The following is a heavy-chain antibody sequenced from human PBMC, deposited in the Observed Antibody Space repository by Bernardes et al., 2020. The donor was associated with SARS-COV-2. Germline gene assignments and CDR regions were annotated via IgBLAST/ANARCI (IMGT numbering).Heavy chain of an antibody. V-gene: IGHV5-51*01. CDR1: GYTFIYYW. CDR2: IFPGDSDA. J-gene: IGHJ4*02. CDR3: ARLPFTGNFYIDY. Sequence: GESLKISCKASGYTFIYYWIGWVRQMPGKGLEWMGVIFPGDSDARYSPSFQGQVTFSVDKSTSIAYLQWNSLRASDTAIYYCARLPFTGNFYIDYWGQGTLVTVSS. D-gene: IGHD1-1*01.